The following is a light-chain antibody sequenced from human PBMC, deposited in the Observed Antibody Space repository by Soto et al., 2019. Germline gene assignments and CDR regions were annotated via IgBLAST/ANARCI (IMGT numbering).Light chain of an antibody. Sequence: EIVLTQSPVTLSLSPGERATLSCRASQTVSSYEAWYQQRHGQAPRLVIYDSSNRAPGVPARFSGSGSGTQFTLTISSLEPEDSAVYYCQQRYNRPPYTFGQGTKLEIK. CDR1: QTVSSY. CDR3: QQRYNRPPYT. CDR2: DSS. J-gene: IGKJ2*01. V-gene: IGKV3-11*01.